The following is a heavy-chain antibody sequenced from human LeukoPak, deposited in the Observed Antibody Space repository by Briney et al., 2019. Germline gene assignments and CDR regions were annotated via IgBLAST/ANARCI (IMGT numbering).Heavy chain of an antibody. CDR2: ISGYNGNR. V-gene: IGHV1-18*01. D-gene: IGHD3-3*01. CDR1: GYSFTSYG. CDR3: ARGAPYYDFWSGYYDYNWSDP. J-gene: IGHJ5*02. Sequence: GASVKLSCKAFGYSFTSYGISWVRQAPGQGLEWMGWISGYNGNRKYAQKLQGRVTMTTDTPTSIAYMELRSLRSDDTAVYYCARGAPYYDFWSGYYDYNWSDPWGQGTLVTVSS.